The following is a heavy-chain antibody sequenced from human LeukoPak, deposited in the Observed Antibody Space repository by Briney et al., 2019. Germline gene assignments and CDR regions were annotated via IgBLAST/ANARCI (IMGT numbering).Heavy chain of an antibody. CDR2: INPIFGTA. V-gene: IGHV1-69*13. CDR1: GGTFSSYA. Sequence: ASVKVSCKASGGTFSSYAISWVRQAPGQGLEWMGGINPIFGTANYAQKFQGRVTITADESTSTAYMELSSLRSEDTAVYYCARADYGGKWIWGQGTLVTVSS. D-gene: IGHD4-23*01. CDR3: ARADYGGKWI. J-gene: IGHJ4*02.